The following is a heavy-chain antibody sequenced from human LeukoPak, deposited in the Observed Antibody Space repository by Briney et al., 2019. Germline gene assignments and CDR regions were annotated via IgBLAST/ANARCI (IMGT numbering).Heavy chain of an antibody. CDR3: ARGPVYNIGKGFDN. CDR1: GFTFSSYS. V-gene: IGHV3-21*01. D-gene: IGHD1-14*01. CDR2: ISSSSSYI. Sequence: PGGSLRLSCAASGFTFSSYSMNWVRQAPGKGLEWVSSISSSSSYIYYADSVKGRFTISRDNAKNSLYLQMNSLRAEDTAVYFCARGPVYNIGKGFDNWAQGTLVTVSS. J-gene: IGHJ4*02.